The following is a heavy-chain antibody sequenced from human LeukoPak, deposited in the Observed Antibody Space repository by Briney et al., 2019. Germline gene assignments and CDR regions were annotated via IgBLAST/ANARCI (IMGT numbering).Heavy chain of an antibody. J-gene: IGHJ4*02. CDR3: ARDGDPYTSGWPEY. Sequence: ASVNDSCTASGFTFKRYGITWVRQAPGQGLEWMGWISAYNGNTNYEQNLQGRVTMTTDPSTSTAYMELRSLRSDDTAIYYCARDGDPYTSGWPEYWGQGTLVTVSS. D-gene: IGHD6-19*01. V-gene: IGHV1-18*01. CDR1: GFTFKRYG. CDR2: ISAYNGNT.